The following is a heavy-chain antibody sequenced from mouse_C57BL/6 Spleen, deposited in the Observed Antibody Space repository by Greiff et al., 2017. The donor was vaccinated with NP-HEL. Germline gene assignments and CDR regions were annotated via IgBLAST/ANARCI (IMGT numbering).Heavy chain of an antibody. Sequence: EVQGVESGPELVKPGASVKISCKASGYSFTGYYMHWVKQSHGNILDWIGYIYPYNGVSSYNQKFKGKATLTVDKSSSTAYMELRSLTSEDSAVYYCGIPHYGSSYEFADWGQGPLVTASA. J-gene: IGHJ3*01. V-gene: IGHV1-31*01. CDR2: IYPYNGVS. CDR1: GYSFTGYY. CDR3: GIPHYGSSYEFAD. D-gene: IGHD1-1*01.